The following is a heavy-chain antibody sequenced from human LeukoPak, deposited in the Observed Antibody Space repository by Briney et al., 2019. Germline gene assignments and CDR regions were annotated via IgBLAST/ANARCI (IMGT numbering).Heavy chain of an antibody. CDR1: GGSISSSSYN. Sequence: SETLSLTCTVSGGSISSSSYNWGWIRQPPGKGLEWIGNIDYSGTTYYNPSLKSRVTISVDTSKNQFSLKLTSVTAADTAVYYCAREGGGFDYWGQGTLVTVSS. CDR2: IDYSGTT. CDR3: AREGGGFDY. D-gene: IGHD3-16*01. V-gene: IGHV4-39*07. J-gene: IGHJ4*02.